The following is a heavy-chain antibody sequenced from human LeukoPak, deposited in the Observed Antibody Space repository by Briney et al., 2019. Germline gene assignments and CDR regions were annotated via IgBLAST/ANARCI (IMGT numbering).Heavy chain of an antibody. Sequence: GGSLRPSCAASGSTFSSYWMHWVRQAPGKGLVWVSRIDSDGSTTNYADSVKGRYTISRDNAKNTLYLQMNSLRAEEMAVYYCSREAYCGGDCYYFDYWGQGTLVTVSS. J-gene: IGHJ4*02. CDR2: IDSDGSTT. CDR1: GSTFSSYW. V-gene: IGHV3-74*01. D-gene: IGHD2-21*02. CDR3: SREAYCGGDCYYFDY.